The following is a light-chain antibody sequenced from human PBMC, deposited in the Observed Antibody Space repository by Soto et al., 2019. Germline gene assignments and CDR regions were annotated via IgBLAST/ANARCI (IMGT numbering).Light chain of an antibody. J-gene: IGLJ1*01. V-gene: IGLV2-8*01. Sequence: QSVLTQPPSASGSPGQSVTISCTGTSSDVGGYNYVSWYQHHPGKAPKLMISEVTNRPSGVPDRFSGSKSGNTASLTFSGLQAEDEADYYCTSYSGSNTPYVFGTGTKVTVL. CDR3: TSYSGSNTPYV. CDR2: EVT. CDR1: SSDVGGYNY.